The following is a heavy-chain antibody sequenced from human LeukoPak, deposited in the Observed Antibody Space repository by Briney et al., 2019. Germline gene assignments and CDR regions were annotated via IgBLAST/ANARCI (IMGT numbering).Heavy chain of an antibody. CDR3: ARMRVDFWSGRPSRNYYYMDV. J-gene: IGHJ6*03. Sequence: GRSLRLSCAASGFTFSSYGMHWVRQAPGKGLEWVAVIWYDGSNKYYADSVKGRFTISRDNSKNTLYLQMNSLRAEDTAVYYCARMRVDFWSGRPSRNYYYMDVWGKGTTVTVSS. CDR2: IWYDGSNK. V-gene: IGHV3-33*01. CDR1: GFTFSSYG. D-gene: IGHD3-3*01.